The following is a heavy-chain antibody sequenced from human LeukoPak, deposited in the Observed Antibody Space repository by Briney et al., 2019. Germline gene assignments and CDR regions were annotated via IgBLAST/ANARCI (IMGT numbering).Heavy chain of an antibody. CDR1: GFTFSSYA. V-gene: IGHV3-23*01. Sequence: GGSLRLSCAASGFTFSSYAMSWVRQAPGKGLEWVSAISGGGGSTYYADSVKGRFTISRDNSRNTLYLQMNSLRAEDTAVYYCAKDRGRVAGTCFDYWGQGTLVTVSS. J-gene: IGHJ4*02. D-gene: IGHD6-19*01. CDR3: AKDRGRVAGTCFDY. CDR2: ISGGGGST.